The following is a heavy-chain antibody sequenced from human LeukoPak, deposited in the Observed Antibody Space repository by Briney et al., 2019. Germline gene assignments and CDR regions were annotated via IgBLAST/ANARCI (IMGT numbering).Heavy chain of an antibody. J-gene: IGHJ3*02. V-gene: IGHV4-4*07. CDR3: ARDGSGWYNDAFDI. CDR2: IYTSGST. Sequence: SETLSLTCTVSGGSISSYYWSWIRQPAGKGLEWIGRIYTSGSTNYNPSLKSRVTMSVGTSKNQFSLKLSSVTAADTAVYYCARDGSGWYNDAFDIWGQGTMVTVSS. D-gene: IGHD6-19*01. CDR1: GGSISSYY.